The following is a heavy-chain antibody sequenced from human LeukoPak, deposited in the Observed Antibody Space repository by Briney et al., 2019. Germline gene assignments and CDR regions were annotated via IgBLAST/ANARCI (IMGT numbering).Heavy chain of an antibody. D-gene: IGHD3-16*01. CDR3: ARHPPRHPMRGGPYKDWFDP. J-gene: IGHJ5*02. CDR1: GGSFSGYY. CDR2: INHSGST. Sequence: PSETLSLTCAVYGGSFSGYYWSWIRQPPGKGLEWIGEINHSGSTNYNPSLKSRVTISVDTSKNQFSLKLSSVTAADTAVYYCARHPPRHPMRGGPYKDWFDPWGQGTLVTVSS. V-gene: IGHV4-34*01.